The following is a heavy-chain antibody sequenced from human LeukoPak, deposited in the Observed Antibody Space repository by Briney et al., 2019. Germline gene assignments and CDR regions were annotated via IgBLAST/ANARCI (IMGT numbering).Heavy chain of an antibody. CDR2: IYYSGST. Sequence: SETLSLTCTLSGGSISSHYWSWIRQPPGKGLEWIGYIYYSGSTNYNPSLKSRVTISVDTSKNQFSLKLSSVTAADTAVYYCARATRRWGQGTLVTVSS. V-gene: IGHV4-59*11. CDR1: GGSISSHY. CDR3: ARATRR. J-gene: IGHJ4*02.